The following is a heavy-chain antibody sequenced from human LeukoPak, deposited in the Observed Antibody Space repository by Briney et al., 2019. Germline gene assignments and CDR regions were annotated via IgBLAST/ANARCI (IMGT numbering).Heavy chain of an antibody. Sequence: GGSLRLSCTASGFPLSSYSINWVRQAPGKGLEWISYISSSSSNIYYLDSVQGRLTVSRDNERNSLFLQIDSPRAEDTAVYYCVRVKGTYFDYWGQRSLITVSS. J-gene: IGHJ4*02. D-gene: IGHD1-1*01. V-gene: IGHV3-48*01. CDR1: GFPLSSYS. CDR3: VRVKGTYFDY. CDR2: ISSSSSNI.